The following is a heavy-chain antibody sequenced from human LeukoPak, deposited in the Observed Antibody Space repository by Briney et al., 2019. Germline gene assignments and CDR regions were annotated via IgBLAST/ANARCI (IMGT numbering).Heavy chain of an antibody. J-gene: IGHJ4*02. CDR1: GYSFTSYW. CDR3: AIEKDYGDYSFDY. V-gene: IGHV5-51*01. CDR2: IYPGDSDT. D-gene: IGHD4-17*01. Sequence: GGSLKISCKGSGYSFTSYWIGWVRQMPGKGLEWMGVIYPGDSDTRYSPSFQGQVTISADKSISTAYLQWSSLKASDTAMYYCAIEKDYGDYSFDYWGQGTLVTVSS.